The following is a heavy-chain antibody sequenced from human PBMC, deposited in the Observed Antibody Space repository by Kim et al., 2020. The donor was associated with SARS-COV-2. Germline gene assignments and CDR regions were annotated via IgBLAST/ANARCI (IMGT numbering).Heavy chain of an antibody. J-gene: IGHJ4*01. CDR3: AKARGSTYGQSYFDY. CDR1: GFTFNIHA. D-gene: IGHD5-18*01. V-gene: IGHV3-23*01. Sequence: GGSLRLSCAASGFTFNIHAMSWVRQAPGKGLEWVSAVGGSGVSTYYADSVKGRFSISRDNSKNTLYLQMNSLRAEDTAIYYCAKARGSTYGQSYFDYWG. CDR2: VGGSGVST.